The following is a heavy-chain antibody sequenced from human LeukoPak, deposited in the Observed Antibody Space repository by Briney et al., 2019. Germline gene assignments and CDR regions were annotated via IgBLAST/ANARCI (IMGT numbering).Heavy chain of an antibody. D-gene: IGHD2-21*01. V-gene: IGHV4-59*01. CDR1: GGSISSYY. CDR2: IYYSGST. CDR3: ARDIRY. J-gene: IGHJ4*02. Sequence: PSETLSLTCTVSGGSISSYYWSWIRQPPGKGLEWIGYIYYSGSTNYNPSLKSRVTISVDTSKNQFSLKLSSVTAADTAMYYCARDIRYWGQGTLVTVSS.